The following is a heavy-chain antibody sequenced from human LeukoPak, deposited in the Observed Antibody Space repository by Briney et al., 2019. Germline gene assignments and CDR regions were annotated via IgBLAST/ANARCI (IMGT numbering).Heavy chain of an antibody. D-gene: IGHD3-10*01. V-gene: IGHV3-33*01. CDR2: IWYGGGNK. CDR3: ARVNYYGSGRELDY. J-gene: IGHJ4*02. CDR1: GFTFSSYG. Sequence: GRSLRLSCAASGFTFSSYGMHWVRQAPGKGLEWVAVIWYGGGNKYYTDSVKGRFTISRDNSKNTLYLQMNSLRAEDTAVYYCARVNYYGSGRELDYWGQGTLVTVSS.